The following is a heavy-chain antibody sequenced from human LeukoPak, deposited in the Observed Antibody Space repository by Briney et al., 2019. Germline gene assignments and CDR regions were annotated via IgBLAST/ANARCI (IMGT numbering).Heavy chain of an antibody. D-gene: IGHD2-2*01. V-gene: IGHV4-30-2*01. Sequence: SQTLSLTCNVSGDSINSGGFYWNWIRQPPGKGLEWIAYIHQSGITVSNPSLKSRLTLSLDASKNQFSLRLTSVTVADTAVYYCARDLEYCSTTSCFTWGQGTLVTVSS. CDR3: ARDLEYCSTTSCFT. CDR1: GDSINSGGFY. CDR2: IHQSGIT. J-gene: IGHJ5*02.